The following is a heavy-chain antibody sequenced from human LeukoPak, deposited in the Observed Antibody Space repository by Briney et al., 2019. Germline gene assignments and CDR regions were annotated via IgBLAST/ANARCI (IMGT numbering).Heavy chain of an antibody. J-gene: IGHJ5*02. CDR3: ARRVQWLAYNWFDP. CDR1: GGSIRSYY. CDR2: IYTSGST. Sequence: SETLSLTCTVSGGSIRSYYWNWIRQPPGKGLEWIGYIYTSGSTNYNPSLKSRVTISVDTSKNQFSLKLSSVTAADTAVYYCARRVQWLAYNWFDPWGQGTLVTVSS. D-gene: IGHD6-19*01. V-gene: IGHV4-4*09.